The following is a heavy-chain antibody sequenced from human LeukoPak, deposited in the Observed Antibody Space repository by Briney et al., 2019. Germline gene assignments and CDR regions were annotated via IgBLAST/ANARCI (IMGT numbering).Heavy chain of an antibody. Sequence: GGSLRLSCAASGFTFSIYSMNWVRQAPGKGLEWISYISSSSSTMYYADSVKGRFTISRDNAKNSLYLQMNSLRAEDTAVYYCARPLTNNWYPGFDYWGQGTLVTVSS. CDR3: ARPLTNNWYPGFDY. CDR1: GFTFSIYS. J-gene: IGHJ4*02. D-gene: IGHD1-1*01. CDR2: ISSSSSTM. V-gene: IGHV3-48*01.